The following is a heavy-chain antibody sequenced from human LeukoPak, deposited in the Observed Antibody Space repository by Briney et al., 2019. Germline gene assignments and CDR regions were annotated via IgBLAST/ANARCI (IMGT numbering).Heavy chain of an antibody. J-gene: IGHJ4*02. Sequence: SETLPLTCTVSGGSISISSYYWGWIRQPPGKGLEWIGSIYYSGSTYYNPSLKSRVTISVDTSKNQFSLKLSSVTAADTAVYYCARRYFDWLSVSYFDYWGQGTLVTVSS. CDR2: IYYSGST. D-gene: IGHD3-9*01. V-gene: IGHV4-39*01. CDR1: GGSISISSYY. CDR3: ARRYFDWLSVSYFDY.